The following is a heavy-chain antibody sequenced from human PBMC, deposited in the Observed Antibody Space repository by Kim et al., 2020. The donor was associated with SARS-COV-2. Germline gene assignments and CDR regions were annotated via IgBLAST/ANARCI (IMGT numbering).Heavy chain of an antibody. J-gene: IGHJ4*02. V-gene: IGHV3-53*01. CDR3: ARDSWFDY. CDR2: GGST. Sequence: GGSTSSADTVKGRFTISRDNTKNTLYLQMNSLRAEDTAVYYCARDSWFDYWGQGTLVTVSS.